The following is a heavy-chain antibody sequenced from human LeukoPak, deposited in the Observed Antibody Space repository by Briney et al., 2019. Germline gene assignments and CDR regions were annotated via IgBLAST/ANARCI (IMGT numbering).Heavy chain of an antibody. CDR2: ISAYNGNT. CDR1: GYTFTSYG. CDR3: ASPGPTYYYGSGSLGPLGY. D-gene: IGHD3-10*01. V-gene: IGHV1-18*01. J-gene: IGHJ4*02. Sequence: ASVKVSCKASGYTFTSYGISWVRQAPGPGLEWMGWISAYNGNTNYAQKLQGRVTMTTDTSTSTAYMELRSLRSDDTAVYYCASPGPTYYYGSGSLGPLGYWGQGTLVTVSS.